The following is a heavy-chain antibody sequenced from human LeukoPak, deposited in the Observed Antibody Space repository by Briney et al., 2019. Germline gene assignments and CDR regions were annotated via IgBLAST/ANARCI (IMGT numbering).Heavy chain of an antibody. J-gene: IGHJ4*02. CDR1: GYSISSGYF. Sequence: SETLSLTCTVSGYSISSGYFWGWIRQPPGKGLECIGTIYHSGSTNYNPSLKSRVTISVDKSKNQFSLKLSSVTAADTAVYYCARRRRCSGGSCYSVNYWGQGTLVTVSS. V-gene: IGHV4-38-2*02. CDR2: IYHSGST. D-gene: IGHD2-15*01. CDR3: ARRRRCSGGSCYSVNY.